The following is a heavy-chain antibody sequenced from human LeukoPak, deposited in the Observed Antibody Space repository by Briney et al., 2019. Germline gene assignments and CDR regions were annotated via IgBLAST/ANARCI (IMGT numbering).Heavy chain of an antibody. CDR2: INPSGGST. Sequence: ASVKVSCKASGYTFTSYYMHWVRQAPGQGLEWMGIINPSGGSTSYAQKFQGRVTMTRDTSTSTVYMELSSLRSEDTAVYYCARDPPKYCSSTSCAIWVGAFDYWGQGTLVTVSS. V-gene: IGHV1-46*01. CDR3: ARDPPKYCSSTSCAIWVGAFDY. CDR1: GYTFTSYY. J-gene: IGHJ4*02. D-gene: IGHD2-2*01.